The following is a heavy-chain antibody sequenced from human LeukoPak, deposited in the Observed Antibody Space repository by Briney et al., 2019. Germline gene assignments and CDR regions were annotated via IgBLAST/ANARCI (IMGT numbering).Heavy chain of an antibody. CDR3: ARGSHSRRYYFDY. CDR1: GGSISSYY. V-gene: IGHV4-59*08. J-gene: IGHJ4*02. Sequence: SETLSLTCTVSGGSISSYYWSWLRQPPGKGLEWIGYIYYSGSTNYNPSLKSRVTISVDTSKNQFSLKLSSVTAADTAVYYCARGSHSRRYYFDYWGQGTLVTVSS. CDR2: IYYSGST.